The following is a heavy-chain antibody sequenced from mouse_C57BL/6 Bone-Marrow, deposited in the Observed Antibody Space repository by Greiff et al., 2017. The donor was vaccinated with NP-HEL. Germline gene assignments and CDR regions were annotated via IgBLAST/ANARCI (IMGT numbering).Heavy chain of an antibody. Sequence: EVQLVESGGDLVKPGGSLKLSCAASGFTFSSYGMSWVRQTPEKRLEWVATISSGGSYTYYPDSVKGRFTLSRDNAKNTLYLQMSSLKSEDTAMYYCARQHYYGYYYAMDYWGQGTSVTVSS. D-gene: IGHD2-2*01. CDR2: ISSGGSYT. V-gene: IGHV5-6*01. CDR3: ARQHYYGYYYAMDY. CDR1: GFTFSSYG. J-gene: IGHJ4*01.